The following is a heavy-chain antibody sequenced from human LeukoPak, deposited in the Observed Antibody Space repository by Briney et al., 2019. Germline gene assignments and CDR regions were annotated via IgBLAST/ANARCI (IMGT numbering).Heavy chain of an antibody. V-gene: IGHV4-38-2*01. CDR1: GYSISNGYY. CDR3: ARQYDSYYYYVDV. D-gene: IGHD3-3*01. CDR2: LYHSDST. Sequence: PSETLSLTCAVSGYSISNGYYWVWIRQPPGKGLEWIGSLYHSDSTYYNPSLKSRVTMSVDTSKDQFSLKLSFVTAADTAVYYCARQYDSYYYYVDVWGKGTTVTVSS. J-gene: IGHJ6*03.